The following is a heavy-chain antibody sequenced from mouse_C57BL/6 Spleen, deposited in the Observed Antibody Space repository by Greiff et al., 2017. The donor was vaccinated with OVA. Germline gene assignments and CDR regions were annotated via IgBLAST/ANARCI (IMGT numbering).Heavy chain of an antibody. CDR1: GFTFSDYY. CDR2: INYDGSST. V-gene: IGHV5-16*01. J-gene: IGHJ1*03. Sequence: EVKLMESEGGLVQPGSSMKLSCTASGFTFSDYYMAWVRQVPEKGLEWVANINYDGSSTYYLDSLKSRFIISRDNAKNILYLQMSSLKSEDTATYYWSRDDYYGSSAFDVWGTGTTVTVSS. CDR3: SRDDYYGSSAFDV. D-gene: IGHD1-1*01.